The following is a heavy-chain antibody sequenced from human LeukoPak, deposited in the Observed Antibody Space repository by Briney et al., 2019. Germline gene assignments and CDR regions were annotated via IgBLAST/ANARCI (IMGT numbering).Heavy chain of an antibody. CDR1: GFTFSSYA. V-gene: IGHV3-23*01. CDR2: ISGSGGST. Sequence: GGSLRLSCAASGFTFSSYAMSWVRQAPGKGLEWVSAISGSGGSTYYADSVKGRFTISRDNSKNTLYLQMNSLRAEDTAVYYXXXXTQSLVVVAVLGYWGQGTLVTVSS. CDR3: XXXTQSLVVVAVLGY. D-gene: IGHD2-15*01. J-gene: IGHJ4*02.